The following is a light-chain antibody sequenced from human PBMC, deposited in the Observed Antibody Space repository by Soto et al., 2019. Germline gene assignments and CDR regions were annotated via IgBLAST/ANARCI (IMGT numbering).Light chain of an antibody. Sequence: IEMTQSPSSLSASVGDRITITGRASQSMSLFLNWYQQKPGKAPKLLIYSASTLQTGVPSRFSGSGTATYLTLTIDSLQPEGFASYYCQHSYNMQWTLGPGAKVDI. CDR3: QHSYNMQWT. J-gene: IGKJ1*01. V-gene: IGKV1-39*01. CDR2: SAS. CDR1: QSMSLF.